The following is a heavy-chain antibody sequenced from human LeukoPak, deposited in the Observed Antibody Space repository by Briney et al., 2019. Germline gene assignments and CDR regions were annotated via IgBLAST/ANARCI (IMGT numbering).Heavy chain of an antibody. V-gene: IGHV3-48*01. D-gene: IGHD6-13*01. CDR3: ARDRGAGGTYYLDY. Sequence: GGSLRLSCAASGFTISSYSMNWVRQAPGKGLEWVSYISISTTTIYYTDFVTGRFTISRDNAKNSLYLQMNSLRAEDTAVYYCARDRGAGGTYYLDYWGQGTLVTVSS. CDR2: ISISTTTI. J-gene: IGHJ4*02. CDR1: GFTISSYS.